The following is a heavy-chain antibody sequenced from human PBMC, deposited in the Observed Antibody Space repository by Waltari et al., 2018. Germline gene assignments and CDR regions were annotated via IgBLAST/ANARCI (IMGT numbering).Heavy chain of an antibody. CDR3: ASAGCSGGSCYYVYFQH. CDR2: ITPIFGTA. J-gene: IGHJ1*01. CDR1: GGTFSSYA. V-gene: IGHV1-69*01. D-gene: IGHD2-15*01. Sequence: QVQLVQSGAEVKKPGSSVKVSCKASGGTFSSYAISWVRQAPGQGLEGMGGITPIFGTANYAQKFQGRVTITADESTSTAYMELSSLRSEDTAVYYCASAGCSGGSCYYVYFQHWGQGTLVTVSS.